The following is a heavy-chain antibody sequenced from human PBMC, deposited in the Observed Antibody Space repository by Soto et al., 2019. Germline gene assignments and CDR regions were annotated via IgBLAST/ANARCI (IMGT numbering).Heavy chain of an antibody. Sequence: QVQLVQAGAEVKKPGASVKVSCQASGYTFTSYDISWVRQAPGQGLEWMGWMNPSGGNTGYAQKFQGRVNMTRTTSISTAYMELSSLTSEDTAVYYCARNYYGLGRPFDYWGQGTLVTVSS. CDR3: ARNYYGLGRPFDY. CDR1: GYTFTSYD. V-gene: IGHV1-8*01. J-gene: IGHJ4*02. D-gene: IGHD3-10*01. CDR2: MNPSGGNT.